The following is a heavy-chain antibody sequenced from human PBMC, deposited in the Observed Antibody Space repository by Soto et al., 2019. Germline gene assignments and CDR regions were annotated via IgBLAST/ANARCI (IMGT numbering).Heavy chain of an antibody. CDR3: ARVRHSSSWYGYYYGMDF. Sequence: QVQLVQSGAEVKKPGSSVKVSCKASGGTFSSYAISWVRQAPGQGLEWMGGIIPIFGTANYAQKFQGRVTITADESKGTAYMELSSLRSEDTAVDYWARVRHSSSWYGYYYGMDFWGQGTTFTVSS. J-gene: IGHJ6*02. D-gene: IGHD6-13*01. CDR1: GGTFSSYA. CDR2: IIPIFGTA. V-gene: IGHV1-69*01.